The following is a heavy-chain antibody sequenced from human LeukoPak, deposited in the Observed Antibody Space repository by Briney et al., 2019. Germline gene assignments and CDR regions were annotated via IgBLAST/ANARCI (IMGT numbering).Heavy chain of an antibody. CDR2: IYYSGST. D-gene: IGHD3-10*01. J-gene: IGHJ4*02. CDR1: GGSISSSSYY. CDR3: ARVQITMVRGVIIGWTFDY. Sequence: SETLSLTCTVSGGSISSSSYYWGWIRQPPGKGLEWIGSIYYSGSTYYNPSLKSRVTISVDTSKNQFSLKLSSVTAADTAVYYCARVQITMVRGVIIGWTFDYWGQGTLVTVSS. V-gene: IGHV4-39*07.